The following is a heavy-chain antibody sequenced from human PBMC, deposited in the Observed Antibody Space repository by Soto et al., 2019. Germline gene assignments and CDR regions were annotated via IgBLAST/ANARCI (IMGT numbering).Heavy chain of an antibody. V-gene: IGHV4-59*01. CDR1: GGSISSYY. CDR3: ARGDCSGGSCYWLSMSGFDI. D-gene: IGHD2-15*01. CDR2: IYYSGST. J-gene: IGHJ3*02. Sequence: SETLSLTCTVSGGSISSYYWSWIRQPPGKGLEWIGYIYYSGSTNYNPSLKSRVTISVDTSKNQFSLKLSSVTAADTAVYYCARGDCSGGSCYWLSMSGFDIWGQGTMVT.